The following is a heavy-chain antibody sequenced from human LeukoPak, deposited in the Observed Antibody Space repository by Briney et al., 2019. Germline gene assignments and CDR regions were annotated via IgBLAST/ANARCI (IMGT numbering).Heavy chain of an antibody. V-gene: IGHV4-39*07. CDR2: VSYSGST. D-gene: IGHD6-6*01. CDR3: ARAGSSIAARPPDY. J-gene: IGHJ4*02. CDR1: GASFSSSPYF. Sequence: SETLSLTCTVSGASFSSSPYFWGWIRQPPGKGLEWIGSVSYSGSTYYNPSLKSRVTISRDTSQNQVSLKLASVPAADTAVYYCARAGSSIAARPPDYWGQGTLVTVFS.